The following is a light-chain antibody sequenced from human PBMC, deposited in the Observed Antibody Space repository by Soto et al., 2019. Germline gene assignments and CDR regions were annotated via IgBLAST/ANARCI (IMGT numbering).Light chain of an antibody. CDR1: QSVRSY. CDR3: QQRDSWHLT. CDR2: DAS. Sequence: ETVLTQSPATLSLSPGERATLSCRASQSVRSYLVWYQQKPGQAPRLLIYDASNRAAGIPARFSGSGSGTDFTLTIRSLEPEDSEVYYCQQRDSWHLTFGGGTKVEIK. V-gene: IGKV3-11*01. J-gene: IGKJ4*01.